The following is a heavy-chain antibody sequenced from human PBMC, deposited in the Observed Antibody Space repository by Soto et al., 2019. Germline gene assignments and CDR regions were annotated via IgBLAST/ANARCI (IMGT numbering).Heavy chain of an antibody. CDR1: GYTFTSYA. J-gene: IGHJ6*02. Sequence: ASVKVSCKASGYTFTSYAMHWVRQAPGQRLEWMGWINAGNGNTKYSQKFQGRVTITRDTSASTAYMELSSLRSEDTAVYYCAREDYYDSSGASGGMGVWGQGTTVTVSS. CDR3: AREDYYDSSGASGGMGV. CDR2: INAGNGNT. D-gene: IGHD3-22*01. V-gene: IGHV1-3*01.